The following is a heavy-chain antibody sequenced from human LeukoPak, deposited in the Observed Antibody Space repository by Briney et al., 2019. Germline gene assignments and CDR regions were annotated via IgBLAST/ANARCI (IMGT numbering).Heavy chain of an antibody. CDR1: GFSFSSYA. D-gene: IGHD3-10*01. CDR2: ISGSGGST. CDR3: AKALGFGELQRDDAFDI. V-gene: IGHV3-23*01. J-gene: IGHJ3*02. Sequence: PGGSLRLSCAASGFSFSSYAMSWVRQAPGKGLEWVSAISGSGGSTYYADSVKGRFTISRDNSKNTLYLQMNSLRAEDTAVYYCAKALGFGELQRDDAFDIWGQGTMVTVSS.